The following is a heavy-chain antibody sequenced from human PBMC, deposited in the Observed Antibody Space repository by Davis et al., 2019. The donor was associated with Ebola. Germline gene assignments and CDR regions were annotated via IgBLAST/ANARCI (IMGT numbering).Heavy chain of an antibody. CDR2: ISGSSTYI. Sequence: GESLNIPCEASGFTFSSHSINWVRQAPGKGLEWVSSISGSSTYIYYADSVKGRFTISRDNAENSLYLQMNSLRVEDTAVYYCARRSEGSDWLIDYWGQGTLVTVSS. J-gene: IGHJ4*02. CDR3: ARRSEGSDWLIDY. CDR1: GFTFSSHS. D-gene: IGHD2-21*02. V-gene: IGHV3-21*01.